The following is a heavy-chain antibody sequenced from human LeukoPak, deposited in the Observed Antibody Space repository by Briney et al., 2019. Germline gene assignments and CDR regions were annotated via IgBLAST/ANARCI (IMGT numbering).Heavy chain of an antibody. D-gene: IGHD3-10*01. CDR3: AKSYYGSGSYYGYYFDY. J-gene: IGHJ4*02. CDR2: INPNSGGT. Sequence: ASVKVSCKASGYTFTGYYMHWVRQAPGQGLGWMGWINPNSGGTNYAQKFQGRVTMTRDTSISTAYMELSRLRSDDTAVYYCAKSYYGSGSYYGYYFDYWGQGTLVTVSS. CDR1: GYTFTGYY. V-gene: IGHV1-2*02.